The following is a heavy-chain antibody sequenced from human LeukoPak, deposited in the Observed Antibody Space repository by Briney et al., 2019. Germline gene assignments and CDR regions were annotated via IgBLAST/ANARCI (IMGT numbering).Heavy chain of an antibody. CDR2: IYHSGIT. V-gene: IGHV4-59*01. CDR1: GDSISNNF. CDR3: ARDERSDTSGWHLGY. D-gene: IGHD6-19*01. J-gene: IGHJ4*02. Sequence: SETLSLTCTVSGDSISNNFWSWIRQPPGKGLEWIGFIYHSGITNYNPSLKSRVTISVDTSKNQFSLNLSSVTAADTAVYYCARDERSDTSGWHLGYWGQGTLVTVSS.